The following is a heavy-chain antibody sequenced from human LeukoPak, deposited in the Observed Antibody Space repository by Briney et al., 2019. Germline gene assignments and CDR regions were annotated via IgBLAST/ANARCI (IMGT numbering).Heavy chain of an antibody. Sequence: SETLSLTCTVSGYSIRSGYYWSWIRQPAGKGLEWIGRIYTSGSTNYNPSLKSRVTMSVDTSKNQFSLKLSSVTAADTAVYYCARDLGPRITGFDYWGQGTLVTVSS. J-gene: IGHJ4*02. CDR2: IYTSGST. CDR1: GYSIRSGYY. CDR3: ARDLGPRITGFDY. V-gene: IGHV4-4*07. D-gene: IGHD1-1*01.